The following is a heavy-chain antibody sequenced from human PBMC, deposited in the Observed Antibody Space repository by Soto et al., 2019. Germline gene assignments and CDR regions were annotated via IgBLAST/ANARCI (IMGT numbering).Heavy chain of an antibody. D-gene: IGHD1-7*01. J-gene: IGHJ4*02. CDR2: ISYDGSNK. CDR3: ASSITGTTTVY. V-gene: IGHV3-30-3*01. CDR1: GFTFSSYA. Sequence: QVQLVESGGGAVQPGRSLRLSCAASGFTFSSYAMHWVRQAPGKGLEWVAVISYDGSNKYYADSVKGRFTISRDNSKNTLYLQMNSLRAEDTAVYYCASSITGTTTVYWGQGTLVTVSS.